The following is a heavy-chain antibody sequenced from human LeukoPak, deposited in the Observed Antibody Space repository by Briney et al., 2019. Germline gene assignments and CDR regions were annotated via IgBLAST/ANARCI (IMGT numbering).Heavy chain of an antibody. CDR2: ISDNGGST. CDR3: VKRAGSAYPTPFGY. Sequence: PGGSLRLSCAASGFTFSSYAMTWVRQAPGKGLEWVSTISDNGGSTHYADSVKGRFTISRDNSKNMAYLQMNSLRAEDTAVYYCVKRAGSAYPTPFGYWSQGTQVTVSS. CDR1: GFTFSSYA. J-gene: IGHJ4*02. V-gene: IGHV3-23*01. D-gene: IGHD3-3*01.